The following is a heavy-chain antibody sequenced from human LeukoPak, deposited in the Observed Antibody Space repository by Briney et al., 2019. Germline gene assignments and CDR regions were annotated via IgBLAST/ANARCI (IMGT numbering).Heavy chain of an antibody. J-gene: IGHJ4*02. CDR1: GYPFTGYY. V-gene: IGHV1-2*06. CDR3: ARDYCGGDCFPDY. Sequence: GASVKVSCKASGYPFTGYYLHWIRQAPGQGLEYMGRINPNNGGTNYAQKFQGRVTMTRDTSISTAYMELSRLRSDDTAVYYCARDYCGGDCFPDYWDQGTLVTVSS. CDR2: INPNNGGT. D-gene: IGHD2-21*02.